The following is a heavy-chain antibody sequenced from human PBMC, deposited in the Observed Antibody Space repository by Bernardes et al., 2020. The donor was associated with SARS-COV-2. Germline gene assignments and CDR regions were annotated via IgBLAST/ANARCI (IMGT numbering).Heavy chain of an antibody. J-gene: IGHJ4*02. CDR1: GFTFSDSY. D-gene: IGHD6-19*01. V-gene: IGHV3-66*02. Sequence: GGSLSLSSAASGFTFSDSYMTWVRPAPGKGLEWVSVIYRGGNTYYADSVRGRFTISRDSSKNTLYLQMNSLRGEDTAVYYCARRRAGGWDLDYWGQGTLVTVSS. CDR2: IYRGGNT. CDR3: ARRRAGGWDLDY.